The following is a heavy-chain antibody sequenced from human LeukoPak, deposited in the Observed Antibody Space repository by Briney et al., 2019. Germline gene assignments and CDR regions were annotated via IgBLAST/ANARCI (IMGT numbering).Heavy chain of an antibody. Sequence: SQTLSLTCTVSGGSISSGGYYWSWIRQHPGKGLEWIGYIYYSGSTYYNPSLKSRVTISVDTSKNQFSLKLSSVTAADTAVYYCATGRALGSSGKELDYWGQGTVVTVSS. CDR2: IYYSGST. V-gene: IGHV4-31*03. D-gene: IGHD3-22*01. CDR1: GGSISSGGYY. J-gene: IGHJ4*02. CDR3: ATGRALGSSGKELDY.